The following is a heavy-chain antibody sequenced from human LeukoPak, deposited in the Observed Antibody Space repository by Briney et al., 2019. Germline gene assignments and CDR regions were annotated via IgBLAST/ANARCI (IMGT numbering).Heavy chain of an antibody. CDR3: ARGLASGYPPIPFDY. CDR1: GGSISSSSYY. Sequence: KPSETLSLTCTVSGGSISSSSYYWGWIRQPPGKGLEWVGSLYYSGSTYYNPSLKSRVTISVDSSKKQFSLKLSSVTAADTAIYYCARGLASGYPPIPFDYWGQGTQVTVSS. D-gene: IGHD3-3*01. J-gene: IGHJ4*02. V-gene: IGHV4-39*07. CDR2: LYYSGST.